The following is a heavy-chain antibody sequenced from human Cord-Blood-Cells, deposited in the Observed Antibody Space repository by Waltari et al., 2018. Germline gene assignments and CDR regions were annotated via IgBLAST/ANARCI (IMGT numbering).Heavy chain of an antibody. D-gene: IGHD6-6*01. CDR1: GGSISSYY. V-gene: IGHV4-59*01. CDR2: IYYSGST. CDR3: ARDGGYSSSGVGFDP. J-gene: IGHJ5*02. Sequence: QVQLQESGPGLVKPSETLSLTCTVSGGSISSYYWSWIRKPPGKGLEWIGYIYYSGSTNYNPSLKSRVTISVDTSKNQFSLKLSSVTAADTAVYYCARDGGYSSSGVGFDPWGQGTLVTVSS.